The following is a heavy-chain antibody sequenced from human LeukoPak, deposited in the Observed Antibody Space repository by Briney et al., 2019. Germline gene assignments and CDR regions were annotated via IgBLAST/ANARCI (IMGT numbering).Heavy chain of an antibody. V-gene: IGHV3-23*01. Sequence: GGSLRLSCAASGFTFSNYAMSWVRQAPGKGLEWVSAISAGGGSTDYADSVKGRFTISRDNSKNTLYLQMNSLRAEDTAVYYCAKCPGPYSYVSSFDYWGQGTLVTVSS. J-gene: IGHJ4*02. CDR1: GFTFSNYA. CDR2: ISAGGGST. D-gene: IGHD5-18*01. CDR3: AKCPGPYSYVSSFDY.